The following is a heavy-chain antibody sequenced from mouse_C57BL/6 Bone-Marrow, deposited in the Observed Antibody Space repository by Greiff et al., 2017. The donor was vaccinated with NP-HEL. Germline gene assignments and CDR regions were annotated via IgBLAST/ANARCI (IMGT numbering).Heavy chain of an antibody. CDR3: ARMDYYVYYFDY. V-gene: IGHV1-52*01. CDR2: IDPSDSET. Sequence: VQLQQPGAELVRPGSSVKLSCKASGYTFTSYWMHWVKQRPIQGLEWIGNIDPSDSETNYNQKFKDKATLTVDKSSSTAYMQLSSLTSEDSAVYYCARMDYYVYYFDYWGQGTTLTVSS. J-gene: IGHJ2*01. CDR1: GYTFTSYW. D-gene: IGHD1-1*01.